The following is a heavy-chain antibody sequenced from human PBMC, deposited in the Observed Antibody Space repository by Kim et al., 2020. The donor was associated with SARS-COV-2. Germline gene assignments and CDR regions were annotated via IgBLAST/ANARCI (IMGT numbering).Heavy chain of an antibody. V-gene: IGHV1-24*01. CDR2: FDPEDGET. CDR3: ATGSSVAGTSEDWRYYYSMDV. J-gene: IGHJ6*02. Sequence: ASVKVSCKVSGYTLTELSMHWVRQAPGKGLEWMGGFDPEDGETIYAQKFQGTVTMTEDTSTDTAYMELSSLRSEDTAVYYCATGSSVAGTSEDWRYYYSMDVWGQTTTVTVYS. CDR1: GYTLTELS. D-gene: IGHD6-19*01.